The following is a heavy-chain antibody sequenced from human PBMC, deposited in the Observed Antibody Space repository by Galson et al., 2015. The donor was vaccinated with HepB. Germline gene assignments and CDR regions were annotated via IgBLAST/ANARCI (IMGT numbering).Heavy chain of an antibody. CDR2: IRSKANSYAT. J-gene: IGHJ3*01. CDR1: GFTFSGSA. V-gene: IGHV3-73*01. Sequence: SLRLSCAASGFTFSGSAMHWVRQASGKGLEWVGRIRSKANSYATAYAASVKGMFTISRDDSKNTAYLQMNSLKTEDTAVYYCTYFCLNGDYGNGGPWLGYWGQGTMVTVSS. D-gene: IGHD4-17*01. CDR3: TYFCLNGDYGNGGPWLGY.